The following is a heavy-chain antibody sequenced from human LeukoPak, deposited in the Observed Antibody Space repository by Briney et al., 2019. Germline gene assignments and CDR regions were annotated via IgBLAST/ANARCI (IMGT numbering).Heavy chain of an antibody. CDR1: GYTFTSYD. CDR2: MNPNSGNT. Sequence: ASVKVSCKASGYTFTSYDINWVRQATGQGLEWMGWMNPNSGNTGYAQKFQGRVTMTRNTSISTAYMELSSLRSEDTAVYYCAGGTDYDILTGYSPHGAFDIWGQGTMVTVSS. CDR3: AGGTDYDILTGYSPHGAFDI. V-gene: IGHV1-8*01. J-gene: IGHJ3*02. D-gene: IGHD3-9*01.